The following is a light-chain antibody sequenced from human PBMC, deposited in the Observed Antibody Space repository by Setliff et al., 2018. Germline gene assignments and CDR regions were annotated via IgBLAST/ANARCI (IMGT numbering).Light chain of an antibody. CDR3: GTWDSSLSAVV. CDR2: DND. V-gene: IGLV1-51*01. CDR1: SSNIGSNT. J-gene: IGLJ2*01. Sequence: QSVLTQPPSASGTPGQRVTISCSGSSSNIGSNTVNWYQQLPGAAPKLVVYDNDKRPSGIPDRFSGSKSGTSATLGITGLQTGDEADYYCGTWDSSLSAVVFGGGTKVTVL.